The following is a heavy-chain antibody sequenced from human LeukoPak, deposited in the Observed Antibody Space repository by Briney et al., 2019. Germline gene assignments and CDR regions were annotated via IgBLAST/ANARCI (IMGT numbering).Heavy chain of an antibody. Sequence: SETLSLTCTVSGGSISSYYWSWIRQPAGKGLEWIGRIYTSGSTNYNPSLKSRVTMSVDTSKNQFSLKLSSVTAADTAVYYCARGYSSSRTYYYGMDVWGQGTTVTVSS. CDR3: ARGYSSSRTYYYGMDV. J-gene: IGHJ6*02. CDR2: IYTSGST. V-gene: IGHV4-4*07. D-gene: IGHD6-13*01. CDR1: GGSISSYY.